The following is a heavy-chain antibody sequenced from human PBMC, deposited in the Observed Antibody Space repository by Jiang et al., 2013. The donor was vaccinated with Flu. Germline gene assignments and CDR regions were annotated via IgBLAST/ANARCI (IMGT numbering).Heavy chain of an antibody. J-gene: IGHJ6*02. V-gene: IGHV4-38-2*02. D-gene: IGHD6-13*01. Sequence: PGLVKPSETLSLTCTVSGYSISSGYYWGWIRQPPGKGLEWIGSIYHSGSTYYNPSLKSRVTISVDTSKNQFSLKLSSVTAADTAVYYCARVSGIAAAGTITEGMDVWGQGTTVTVSS. CDR3: ARVSGIAAAGTITEGMDV. CDR2: IYHSGST. CDR1: GYSISSGYY.